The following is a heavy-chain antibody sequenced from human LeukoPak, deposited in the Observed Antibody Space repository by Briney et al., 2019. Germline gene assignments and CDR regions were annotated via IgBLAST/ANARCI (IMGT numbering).Heavy chain of an antibody. D-gene: IGHD5-18*01. CDR3: ARGPPLDGYSYGENWFDP. J-gene: IGHJ5*02. V-gene: IGHV1-69*02. CDR2: IIPILGIA. Sequence: ASVKVSCKASGGTFSSYTISWVRQAPGQGLEWMGRIIPILGIANYAQKFQSRVTITADKATSTAYMELSSLRSEDTAVYYCARGPPLDGYSYGENWFDPWGQGTLVTVSS. CDR1: GGTFSSYT.